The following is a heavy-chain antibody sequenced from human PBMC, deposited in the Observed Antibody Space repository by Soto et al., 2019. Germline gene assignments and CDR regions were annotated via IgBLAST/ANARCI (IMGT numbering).Heavy chain of an antibody. J-gene: IGHJ6*02. Sequence: EVQLLESGGGLVQPGGSPRLSCAASGFTFGTYAMSWVRQAPGKGLEWVSAISGSGGSAYYADSVKGRFTISSDNSKTTLFLQMLSLRAEDTAVYYCARLNGTTYYYYYYGLDVWGQGTMVTVSS. D-gene: IGHD1-7*01. CDR1: GFTFGTYA. CDR3: ARLNGTTYYYYYYGLDV. V-gene: IGHV3-23*01. CDR2: ISGSGGSA.